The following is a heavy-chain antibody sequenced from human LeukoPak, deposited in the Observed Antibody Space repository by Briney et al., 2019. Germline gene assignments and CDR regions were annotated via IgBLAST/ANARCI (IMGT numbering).Heavy chain of an antibody. CDR1: GFTFSSYS. V-gene: IGHV3-21*01. CDR2: ICISSSYI. J-gene: IGHJ4*02. CDR3: ASQVVTGY. D-gene: IGHD3-22*01. Sequence: GGSLSLSCAASGFTFSSYSMNWVRPAPGKGVEWVSSICISSSYIYYADSVKGRFTISRDNAKNSLYLQMNSLSAEDTAVYYCASQVVTGYWGQGTLVTVSS.